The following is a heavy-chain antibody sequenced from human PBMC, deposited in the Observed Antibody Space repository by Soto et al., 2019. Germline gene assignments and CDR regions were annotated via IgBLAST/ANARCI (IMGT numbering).Heavy chain of an antibody. D-gene: IGHD2-2*01. V-gene: IGHV1-18*04. Sequence: ASVKVSCKASGYTFTSYGISWVRQAPGQGLEWMGWISAYNGNINYAQKLQGRVTMTTDTSTSTAYMELRSLRSDDTAVYYCARVVPAALAYYYYYGMDVWGQGTTVTVSS. CDR2: ISAYNGNI. CDR3: ARVVPAALAYYYYYGMDV. CDR1: GYTFTSYG. J-gene: IGHJ6*02.